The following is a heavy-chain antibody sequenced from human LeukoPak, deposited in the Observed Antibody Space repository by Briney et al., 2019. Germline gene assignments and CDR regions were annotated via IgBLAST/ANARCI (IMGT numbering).Heavy chain of an antibody. D-gene: IGHD2-8*01. CDR3: ARLTVSKTYYYYYGMDV. CDR2: IYPGDSDT. Sequence: GESLKISCKGSGYSFTSYWIGWVRQTPGKGLEWMGIIYPGDSDTRYSPSFQGQVTISADKSISTAYLQWSSLKASDTAMYYCARLTVSKTYYYYYGMDVWGQGTTVTVSS. V-gene: IGHV5-51*01. J-gene: IGHJ6*02. CDR1: GYSFTSYW.